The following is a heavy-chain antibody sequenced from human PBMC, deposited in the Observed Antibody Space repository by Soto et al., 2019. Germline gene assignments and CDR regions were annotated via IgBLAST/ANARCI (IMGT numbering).Heavy chain of an antibody. J-gene: IGHJ6*02. V-gene: IGHV4-34*01. CDR2: INHSGST. CDR1: GGSFSGYY. CDR3: ARRMYSGSYYYYGMDV. Sequence: SETLSLTCAVYGGSFSGYYWSWIRQPPGKGLEWIGEINHSGSTNYNPSLKSRVTISVDTSKNQFSLKLSSVTAADTAVYYCARRMYSGSYYYYGMDVWGQGTTVTVSS. D-gene: IGHD1-26*01.